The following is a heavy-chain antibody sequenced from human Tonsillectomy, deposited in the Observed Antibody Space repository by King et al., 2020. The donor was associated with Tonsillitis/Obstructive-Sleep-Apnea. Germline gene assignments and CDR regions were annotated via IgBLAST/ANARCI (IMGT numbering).Heavy chain of an antibody. J-gene: IGHJ4*02. V-gene: IGHV3-20*04. CDR2: INWNGDKT. Sequence: VQLVESGGGVVRPGGSLRLSCAASGFTFVDYGMSWVRQAPGKGLEWVSGINWNGDKTSYADSVKGRFTISRDNAKNSLYLQMNSRGAEDTAFYYCARPFDAGDYWGQGPLVTVSS. CDR3: ARPFDAGDY. CDR1: GFTFVDYG. D-gene: IGHD3-9*01.